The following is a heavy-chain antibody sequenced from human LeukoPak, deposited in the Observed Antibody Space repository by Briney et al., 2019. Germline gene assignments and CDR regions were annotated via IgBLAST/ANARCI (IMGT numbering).Heavy chain of an antibody. J-gene: IGHJ4*02. Sequence: ASVKVSCKASGYTFTGYYMHRVRQAPGQGLEWMGWINPNSGGTNYAQRFQGRVTMTRDTSISTAYMELSRLRSDDTAVYYCARVGYSYGYFFDYWGQGTLVTVSS. D-gene: IGHD5-18*01. CDR3: ARVGYSYGYFFDY. V-gene: IGHV1-2*02. CDR1: GYTFTGYY. CDR2: INPNSGGT.